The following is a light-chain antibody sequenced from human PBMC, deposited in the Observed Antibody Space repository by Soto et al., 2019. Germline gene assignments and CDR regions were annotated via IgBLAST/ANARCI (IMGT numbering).Light chain of an antibody. V-gene: IGKV2-30*02. J-gene: IGKJ2*01. CDR1: QSLVHRDGDTY. Sequence: DVVMTQSPLSLPVNLGDPAAISCRSTQSLVHRDGDTYLSWFHHRPGQSPRRLIVRVSNRDFGVAHRFIGSGSGTDFTLEITSVEAEDVGVCYCMQGTQWPPYTFGQGTRPEIK. CDR3: MQGTQWPPYT. CDR2: RVS.